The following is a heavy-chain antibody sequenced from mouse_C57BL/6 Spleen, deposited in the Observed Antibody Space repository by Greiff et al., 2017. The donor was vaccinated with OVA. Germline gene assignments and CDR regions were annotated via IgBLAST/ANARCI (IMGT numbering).Heavy chain of an antibody. CDR3: ARRGTAPFDY. CDR1: GYTFTDYY. V-gene: IGHV1-26*01. J-gene: IGHJ2*01. D-gene: IGHD3-3*01. Sequence: EVQLQQSGPELVKPGASVKISCKASGYTFTDYYMNWVKQSHGKSLEWIGDINPNNGGTSYNQKFKGKATLTVDKSSSTAYMELRSLTSEDSAVYYCARRGTAPFDYWGQGTTLTVSS. CDR2: INPNNGGT.